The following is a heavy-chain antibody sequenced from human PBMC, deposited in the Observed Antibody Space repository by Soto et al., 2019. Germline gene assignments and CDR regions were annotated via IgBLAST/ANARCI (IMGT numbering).Heavy chain of an antibody. CDR1: GFTFSSYA. Sequence: QVQLVESGGGVVQPGRSLRLSCAASGFTFSSYAMHWVRQAPGKGLEWVAVISYDGSNKYYADSVKGRFTISRDNSQNTLYLQMHSLRADDTAVYYCARDKSPYSSGWHNRHFDYWGQGTLVTVSS. J-gene: IGHJ4*02. V-gene: IGHV3-30-3*01. D-gene: IGHD6-19*01. CDR2: ISYDGSNK. CDR3: ARDKSPYSSGWHNRHFDY.